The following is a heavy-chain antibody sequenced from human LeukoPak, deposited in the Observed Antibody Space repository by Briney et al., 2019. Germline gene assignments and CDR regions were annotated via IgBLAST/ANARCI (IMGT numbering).Heavy chain of an antibody. CDR3: ARDPETERGRDGLDC. V-gene: IGHV3-7*01. J-gene: IGHJ4*02. Sequence: GGSLRLSCAAPGFTFSNYWMSWVRQAPGKGLEWVANVKEDGSEKYYMDSVKGRFIISRDNAKNSLYLQMNSLRVEDTAVYFCARDPETERGRDGLDCWGQGTLVTVSS. CDR1: GFTFSNYW. D-gene: IGHD1-14*01. CDR2: VKEDGSEK.